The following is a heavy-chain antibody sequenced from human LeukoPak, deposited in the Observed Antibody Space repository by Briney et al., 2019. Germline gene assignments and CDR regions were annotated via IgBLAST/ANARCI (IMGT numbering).Heavy chain of an antibody. J-gene: IGHJ4*02. CDR3: ARDIGVNRFDY. D-gene: IGHD1-26*01. CDR1: GYTFTSYG. Sequence: ASVKVSCKASGYTFTSYGISWVRQAPGQGLEWMGWINAKDGDLNYPQKFEGRLTLSTDTGTATAYMELRSLRSDDTAVYYCARDIGVNRFDYWGQGTLITVSS. CDR2: INAKDGDL. V-gene: IGHV1-18*01.